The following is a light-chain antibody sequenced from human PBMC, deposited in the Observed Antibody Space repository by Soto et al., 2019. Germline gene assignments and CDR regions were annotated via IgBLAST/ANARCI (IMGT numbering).Light chain of an antibody. V-gene: IGLV2-8*01. CDR3: SSYAGSNNLV. Sequence: QSVLTQPPSASGSPGQSVTISCTGTSSDVGGYNYVSWYQQHPGKAPKLMIYEVSKRPSGVPDRFSGSKSGNTASLTVSVFQAEDEADYYCSSYAGSNNLVFGGGTKLTVL. J-gene: IGLJ2*01. CDR2: EVS. CDR1: SSDVGGYNY.